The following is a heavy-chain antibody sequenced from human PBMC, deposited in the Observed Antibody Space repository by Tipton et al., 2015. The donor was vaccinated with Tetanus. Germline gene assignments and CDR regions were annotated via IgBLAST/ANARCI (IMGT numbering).Heavy chain of an antibody. J-gene: IGHJ3*02. Sequence: QLVQSGAEVKKPGSSVKVSCKASGGTFSSYTISWVRQAPGQGLEWMGRIIPILGIANYAQKFQGRVTITADKSTSTAYMELSSLRSEDTAVYYCAFRWLQWDDAFDIWGQGTMVTVSS. CDR2: IIPILGIA. D-gene: IGHD5-24*01. CDR3: AFRWLQWDDAFDI. CDR1: GGTFSSYT. V-gene: IGHV1-69*09.